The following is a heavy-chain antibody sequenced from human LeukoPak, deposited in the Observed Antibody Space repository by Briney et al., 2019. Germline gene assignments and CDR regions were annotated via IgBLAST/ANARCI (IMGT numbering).Heavy chain of an antibody. Sequence: PSETPSLTCTVSGGSISSSNYYWGWIRQPPGKGLEWIGSIYYSGSTYYNPSLKSRVTISVDTSKNQFSLKLSSVTAADTAVYYCARLPYPYDSSGSPPLDYWGQGTLVTVSS. CDR1: GGSISSSNYY. J-gene: IGHJ4*02. D-gene: IGHD3-22*01. V-gene: IGHV4-39*01. CDR2: IYYSGST. CDR3: ARLPYPYDSSGSPPLDY.